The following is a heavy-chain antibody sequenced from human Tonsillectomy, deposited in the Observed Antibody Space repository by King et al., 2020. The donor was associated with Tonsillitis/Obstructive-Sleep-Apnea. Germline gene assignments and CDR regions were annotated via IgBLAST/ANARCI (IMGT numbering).Heavy chain of an antibody. D-gene: IGHD2-2*02. J-gene: IGHJ5*02. CDR3: AGGEAPDCSSSSCYIWFDA. CDR1: GGSFSAYY. Sequence: VQLQQWGAGLLEPSETLSLTCAVYGGSFSAYYWSWIRQPPGKGLEWIGEINHGGITNYNPSLKSRVTISVDTSKNHFSLKLTSVTAADTAVYYCAGGEAPDCSSSSCYIWFDAWGQGTLVTVSS. CDR2: INHGGIT. V-gene: IGHV4-34*01.